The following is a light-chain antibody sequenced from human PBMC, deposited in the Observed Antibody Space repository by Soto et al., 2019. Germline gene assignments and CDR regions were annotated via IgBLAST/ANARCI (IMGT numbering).Light chain of an antibody. Sequence: IVLTQSPATLSLSPGETATLSCRASQSVSSYLAWYQQKPGQAPRLLMYDASNRATGIPARFSGSGSGTDFTLTISSLEPEDFAVYYCQQRSTWLLTFGGGTKVEI. CDR3: QQRSTWLLT. CDR2: DAS. J-gene: IGKJ4*01. CDR1: QSVSSY. V-gene: IGKV3-11*01.